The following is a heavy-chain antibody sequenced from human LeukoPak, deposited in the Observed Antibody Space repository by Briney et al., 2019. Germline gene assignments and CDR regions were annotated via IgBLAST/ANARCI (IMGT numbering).Heavy chain of an antibody. Sequence: SETLSLTCTVSGGSISSSSYYWGWIRQPPGKGLEWIGSIYYSGSTYYNPSLKSRVTISVDTSKNQFSLKLSSVTAADTAVYYCARGEGDGPTQGRITMDPNWFDPWGQGTLVTVSS. J-gene: IGHJ5*02. V-gene: IGHV4-39*07. D-gene: IGHD3-10*01. CDR3: ARGEGDGPTQGRITMDPNWFDP. CDR1: GGSISSSSYY. CDR2: IYYSGST.